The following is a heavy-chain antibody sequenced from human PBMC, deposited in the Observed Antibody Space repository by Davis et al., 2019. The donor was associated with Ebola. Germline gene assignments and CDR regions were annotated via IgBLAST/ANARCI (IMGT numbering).Heavy chain of an antibody. Sequence: SVKVSCKASGGTFSSYAISWVRQAPGQGLEWMGGIIPMFGTANYAQKFQGRVTITADESTSTAYMELSSLRSEDTAVYYCARGGGRSIVGASTGTYYYYGMDVWGQGTTVTVSS. V-gene: IGHV1-69*13. CDR2: IIPMFGTA. D-gene: IGHD1-26*01. CDR3: ARGGGRSIVGASTGTYYYYGMDV. J-gene: IGHJ6*02. CDR1: GGTFSSYA.